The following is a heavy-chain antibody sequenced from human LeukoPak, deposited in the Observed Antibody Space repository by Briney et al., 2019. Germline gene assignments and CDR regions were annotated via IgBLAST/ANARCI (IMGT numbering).Heavy chain of an antibody. D-gene: IGHD3-10*01. CDR3: AREWSGFGELPDY. V-gene: IGHV3-48*03. CDR1: GFTLSNFE. Sequence: GGSLRLSCPASGFTLSNFEMNWVRQAPGKGLEWVSYISISGSTIDYADFVKGRFTISRDNAKNTLYLQMNSLRVEDTAVYYCAREWSGFGELPDYWGQGTLVTVSS. J-gene: IGHJ4*02. CDR2: ISISGSTI.